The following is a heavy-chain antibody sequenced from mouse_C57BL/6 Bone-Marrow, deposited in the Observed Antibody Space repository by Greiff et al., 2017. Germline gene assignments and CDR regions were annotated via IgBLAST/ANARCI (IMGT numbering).Heavy chain of an antibody. J-gene: IGHJ2*01. CDR3: ARNWAYYFDY. CDR1: GFSLTSYG. V-gene: IGHV2-2*01. Sequence: QVQLQQSGPGLVQPSQSLSITCTVSGFSLTSYGVHWVRQSPGKGLEWLGVIWSGGSTDNNAAFISRLSISKDNSKSQVFFKMNSLQADDTAIYYCARNWAYYFDYWGQGTTLTVSS. D-gene: IGHD4-1*01. CDR2: IWSGGST.